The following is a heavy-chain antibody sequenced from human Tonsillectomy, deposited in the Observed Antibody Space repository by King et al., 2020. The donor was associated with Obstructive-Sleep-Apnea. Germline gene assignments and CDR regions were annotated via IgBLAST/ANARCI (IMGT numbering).Heavy chain of an antibody. J-gene: IGHJ5*02. CDR3: ARDLNDFWSGYPNWFDP. D-gene: IGHD3-3*01. V-gene: IGHV3-21*01. CDR2: ISSSSSYI. CDR1: GFTFSSYS. Sequence: VQLVESGGGLVKPGGSLRLSSAASGFTFSSYSMNWVRQAPGKGLEWVSSISSSSSYIYYADSVKGRFTISRDNAKNSLYLQMNSLRAEDTAVYYCARDLNDFWSGYPNWFDPWGQGTLVTVSS.